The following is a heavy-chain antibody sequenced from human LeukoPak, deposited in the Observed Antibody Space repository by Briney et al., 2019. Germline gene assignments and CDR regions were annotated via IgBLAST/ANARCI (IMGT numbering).Heavy chain of an antibody. CDR3: AKEHCSSTSCFFGY. D-gene: IGHD2-2*01. CDR1: GFTFDDYA. Sequence: AGGSLRLSCAASGFTFDDYAMHWVRQAPGKGLEWVSGISWNSGSIGYADSVKGRSTISRDNAKNSLYLQMNSLRAEDTALYYCAKEHCSSTSCFFGYWGQGTLVTVSS. J-gene: IGHJ4*02. CDR2: ISWNSGSI. V-gene: IGHV3-9*01.